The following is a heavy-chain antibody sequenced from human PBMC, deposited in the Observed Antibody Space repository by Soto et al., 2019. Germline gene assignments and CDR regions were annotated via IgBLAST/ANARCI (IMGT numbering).Heavy chain of an antibody. CDR2: IYYSGST. J-gene: IGHJ4*02. D-gene: IGHD6-13*01. V-gene: IGHV4-31*03. Sequence: SETLSLTCTVSGGSISSGGYYWSWIRQHPGKGLEWIGYIYYSGSTYYNPSLKSRVTISVDTSKNQFSLKLSSVTAADTAVYYCAREYSSSWYGGSIGYWGQGTLVTVS. CDR3: AREYSSSWYGGSIGY. CDR1: GGSISSGGYY.